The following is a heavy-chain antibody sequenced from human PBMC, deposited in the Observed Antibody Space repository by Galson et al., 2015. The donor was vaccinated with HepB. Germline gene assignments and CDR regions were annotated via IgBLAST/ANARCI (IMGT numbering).Heavy chain of an antibody. D-gene: IGHD6-19*01. Sequence: SETLSLTCAVSGGSFSGYYWSWIRQPPGKGLEWIGEITHSGITNYNPSLKSRVTISVDTSKNQFSLKLSSVTAADTAVYYCARRPGSGWYGVGYYYYYGMDVWGQGTTVTVSS. CDR3: ARRPGSGWYGVGYYYYYGMDV. V-gene: IGHV4-34*01. CDR2: ITHSGIT. J-gene: IGHJ6*02. CDR1: GGSFSGYY.